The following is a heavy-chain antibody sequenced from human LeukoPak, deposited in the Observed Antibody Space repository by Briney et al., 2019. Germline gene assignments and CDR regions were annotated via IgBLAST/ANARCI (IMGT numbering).Heavy chain of an antibody. CDR2: LYSGGST. CDR3: ATAGGNAPRLLDY. J-gene: IGHJ4*02. Sequence: PGGSLRLSCAASGFTVSSNYMSWVRQAPGQGLEWVSSLYSGGSTDYAGSVKGRFTISRDKSQNTLYLQMSSLRVEDTAVYYCATAGGNAPRLLDYWGQGTLVTVSS. V-gene: IGHV3-66*02. D-gene: IGHD4-23*01. CDR1: GFTVSSNY.